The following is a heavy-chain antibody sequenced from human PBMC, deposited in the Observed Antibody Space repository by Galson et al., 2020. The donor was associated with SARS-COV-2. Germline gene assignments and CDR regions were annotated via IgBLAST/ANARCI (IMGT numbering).Heavy chain of an antibody. J-gene: IGHJ4*02. D-gene: IGHD3-22*01. CDR3: SKTYYDSAKPPTKDFDY. CDR1: GFTFSSYA. CDR2: ISGSGGST. V-gene: IGHV3-23*01. Sequence: GGSLRLSCAPSGFTFSSYAMSWVRQAPGKGLEWVSAISGSGGSTYYADSVKGRFTISRDNSKNTLYLQMNSLRAEDTAVYYCSKTYYDSAKPPTKDFDYWGQGTLVTVSS.